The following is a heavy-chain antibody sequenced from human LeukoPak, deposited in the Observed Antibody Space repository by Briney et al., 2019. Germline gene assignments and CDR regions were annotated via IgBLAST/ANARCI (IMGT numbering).Heavy chain of an antibody. D-gene: IGHD3-22*01. CDR1: GGSFSGYY. V-gene: IGHV4-34*01. Sequence: SETLSLTCAVYGGSFSGYYWSWIRQPPGKGLEWIGEINHSGSTNYNPSLKSRVTISLDTSKNQFSLKLSSVTAADTAVYYCARVGYYSDSSGYYYGGHFDYWGQGTLVTVSS. J-gene: IGHJ4*02. CDR3: ARVGYYSDSSGYYYGGHFDY. CDR2: INHSGST.